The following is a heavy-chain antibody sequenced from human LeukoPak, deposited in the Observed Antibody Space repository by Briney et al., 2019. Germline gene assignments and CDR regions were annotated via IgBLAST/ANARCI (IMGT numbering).Heavy chain of an antibody. Sequence: GGSLRLSCAASGFTFSSYGMHWVRQAPGKGLEWVAFIRYDGSNKYYADSVKGRFTISRDNAKNSLYLQMNSLRAEDTAVYYCARSRHYDSSGYYYGEYYFDYWGQGTLVTVSS. J-gene: IGHJ4*02. CDR2: IRYDGSNK. D-gene: IGHD3-22*01. V-gene: IGHV3-30*02. CDR3: ARSRHYDSSGYYYGEYYFDY. CDR1: GFTFSSYG.